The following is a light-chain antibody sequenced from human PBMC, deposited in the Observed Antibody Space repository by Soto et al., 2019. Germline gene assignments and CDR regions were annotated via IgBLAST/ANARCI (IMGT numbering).Light chain of an antibody. CDR2: GAS. CDR1: QSVSSSY. J-gene: IGKJ5*01. Sequence: EIVLTQSPGTLSLSPGERATLSYRASQSVSSSYLAWYQQKPGQAPRLLIYGASSRATGIPDRFSGSGSGTDFTLTISRLEPEDFAVYYCQQYGSSPLISFAQGTRLEIK. CDR3: QQYGSSPLIS. V-gene: IGKV3-20*01.